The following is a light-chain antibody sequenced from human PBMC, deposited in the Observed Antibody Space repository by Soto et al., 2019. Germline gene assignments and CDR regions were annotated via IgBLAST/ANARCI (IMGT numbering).Light chain of an antibody. CDR1: QSISTS. J-gene: IGKJ4*02. Sequence: DLQMTQSPSPLAASVADEVTICNRESQSISTSLNWYHQKPGKAPNLLIYTASTLHSGFPSRFRGTGSGRDFTLTISRLHPDDFATYHCQQSYHTLPLTFGGGTMVDIK. V-gene: IGKV1-39*01. CDR2: TAS. CDR3: QQSYHTLPLT.